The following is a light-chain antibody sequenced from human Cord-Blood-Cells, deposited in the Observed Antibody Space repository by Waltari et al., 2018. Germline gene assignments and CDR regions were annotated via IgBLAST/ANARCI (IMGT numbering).Light chain of an antibody. CDR1: QSISSY. V-gene: IGKV1-39*01. CDR3: QQSYSTLYT. Sequence: DIQMTQSPSSLSASVGDRVTITCRASQSISSYLNWYQQKPGKAPKLLIYAASSLQSGVPSRFSGSGSGTDFTRTISSLQPEDFATYYCQQSYSTLYTFGQGTKREIK. J-gene: IGKJ2*01. CDR2: AAS.